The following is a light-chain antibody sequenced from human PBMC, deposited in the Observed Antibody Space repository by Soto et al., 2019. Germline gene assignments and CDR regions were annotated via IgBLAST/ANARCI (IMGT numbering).Light chain of an antibody. J-gene: IGLJ1*01. V-gene: IGLV2-14*03. CDR3: ASYTTTSTRV. CDR1: SSDVGAYDY. CDR2: EVS. Sequence: QSALTQPASVSGAHGQSIALSCTGTSSDVGAYDYVSWYQQHPDKAPKLMIYEVSNRPSGVSDRFSGSKSVNTATLTISGLQAEDEADYYCASYTTTSTRVFGTGTKV.